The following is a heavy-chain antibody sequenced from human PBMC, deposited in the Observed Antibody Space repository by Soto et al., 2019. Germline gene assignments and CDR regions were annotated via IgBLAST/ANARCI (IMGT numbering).Heavy chain of an antibody. Sequence: QVQLVQSGAEVKKPGASVKVSCKASGSTFTSYGISWVRQAPGQGLEWMGWISAYNGNTKYAQKFQGRVTMTTDTSTRTSNMQLRSLRFDDSAGYSCARDPQHLDYWCHGTLFSVSS. D-gene: IGHD1-1*01. CDR1: GSTFTSYG. CDR3: ARDPQHLDY. CDR2: ISAYNGNT. J-gene: IGHJ4*01. V-gene: IGHV1-18*04.